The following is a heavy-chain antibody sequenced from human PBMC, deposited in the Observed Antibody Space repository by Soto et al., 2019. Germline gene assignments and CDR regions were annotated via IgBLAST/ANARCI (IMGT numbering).Heavy chain of an antibody. V-gene: IGHV3-30-3*01. CDR2: ISYDGSNK. D-gene: IGHD6-13*01. CDR1: GFTFSSYA. J-gene: IGHJ3*02. Sequence: GGSLRLSCAASGFTFSSYAMHWVRQAPGKGLEWVAVISYDGSNKYYADSVKGRFTISRDNSKNTLYLQMNSLRAEDTAEYYCARAAAAGDAFDIWGQGTMVTVSS. CDR3: ARAAAAGDAFDI.